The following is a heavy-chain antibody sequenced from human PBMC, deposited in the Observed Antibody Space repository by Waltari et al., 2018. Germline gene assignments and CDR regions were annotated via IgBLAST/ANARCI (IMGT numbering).Heavy chain of an antibody. Sequence: QVQLVESGGGVVQHGGSLRLSCTASGYTFSDYAMHWVRQAPGKGLEWVALISHDATKKNYAQSLQGRFTISRDNSRNTLYLEINNVRVADTALYYCAKDDYGDEYFQHWGQGTLVTVSS. D-gene: IGHD4-17*01. V-gene: IGHV3-30*18. J-gene: IGHJ1*01. CDR2: ISHDATKK. CDR3: AKDDYGDEYFQH. CDR1: GYTFSDYA.